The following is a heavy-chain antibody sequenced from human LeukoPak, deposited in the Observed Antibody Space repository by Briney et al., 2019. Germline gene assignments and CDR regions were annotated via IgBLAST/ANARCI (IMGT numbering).Heavy chain of an antibody. CDR1: GGSISSGDYY. J-gene: IGHJ4*02. Sequence: SQTLSLTCTVSGGSISSGDYYWSWIRQPPGKGLEWIGYIYYSGSTYYNPSLKSRVTISVDTSKNQFSLKLSSVTAADTAVYYCARSDSGYDPFDYWGQGTLVTVSS. CDR3: ARSDSGYDPFDY. CDR2: IYYSGST. D-gene: IGHD5-12*01. V-gene: IGHV4-30-4*01.